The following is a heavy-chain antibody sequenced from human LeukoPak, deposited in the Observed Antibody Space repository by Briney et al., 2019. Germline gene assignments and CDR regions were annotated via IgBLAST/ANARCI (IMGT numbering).Heavy chain of an antibody. D-gene: IGHD5-24*01. V-gene: IGHV4-59*01. CDR3: ASTAVEMATILDWYFDL. Sequence: PSETLSLTCTVSGGSISSYYWSWIRQPPGKGLEWIGYIYYSGSTNYNPSLKNRVTISVDTSKNQFSLKLSSVTAADTAVYYCASTAVEMATILDWYFDLWGRGTLVTVSS. J-gene: IGHJ2*01. CDR1: GGSISSYY. CDR2: IYYSGST.